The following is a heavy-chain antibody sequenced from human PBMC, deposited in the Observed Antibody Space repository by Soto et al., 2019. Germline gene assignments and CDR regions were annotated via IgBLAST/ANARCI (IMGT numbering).Heavy chain of an antibody. J-gene: IGHJ4*02. CDR2: INPNSGGT. CDR3: ARGGSSSLDY. D-gene: IGHD6-6*01. Sequence: QVQLVQSGAEVKKPGASVKVSCKASGYTFTGYYMHWVRQAPGQGPEWMGWINPNSGGTTYAQKFQGRVTVTRDTSSSTAYMELSSLRSDDKAVYYCARGGSSSLDYWGQGTLVTVSS. CDR1: GYTFTGYY. V-gene: IGHV1-2*02.